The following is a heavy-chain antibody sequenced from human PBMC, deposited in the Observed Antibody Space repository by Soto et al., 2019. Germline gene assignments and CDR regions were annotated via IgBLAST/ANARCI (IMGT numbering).Heavy chain of an antibody. CDR1: GVSIHNSHSF. V-gene: IGHV4-39*02. D-gene: IGHD2-15*01. CDR2: VYYSGGS. Sequence: SETLSLTCAVSGVSIHNSHSFWGWIRQPPGKGLEFIGSVYYSGGSHSNPSLKGRVTISVDTSNNQVSLRVNSVTAADTAVYYCGRVVEGATRHTDSDSWGQGMLVTVSS. CDR3: GRVVEGATRHTDSDS. J-gene: IGHJ5*02.